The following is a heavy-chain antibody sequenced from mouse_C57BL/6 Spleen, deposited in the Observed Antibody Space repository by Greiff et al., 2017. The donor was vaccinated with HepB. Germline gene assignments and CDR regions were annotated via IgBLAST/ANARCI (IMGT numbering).Heavy chain of an antibody. J-gene: IGHJ1*03. CDR1: GFTFSDAW. CDR3: TRLDYYGSSYDFDV. V-gene: IGHV6-6*01. Sequence: EVKVEESGGGLVQPGGSMKLSCAASGFTFSDAWMDWVRQSPEKGLEWVAEIRNKANNHATYYAESVKGRFTISRDDSKSSVYLQMNSLRAEDTGIYYCTRLDYYGSSYDFDVWGTGTTVTVSS. CDR2: IRNKANNHAT. D-gene: IGHD1-1*01.